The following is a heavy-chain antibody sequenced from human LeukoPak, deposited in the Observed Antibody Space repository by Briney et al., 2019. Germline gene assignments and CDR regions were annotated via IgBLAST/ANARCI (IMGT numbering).Heavy chain of an antibody. CDR2: ISVHNGET. J-gene: IGHJ4*02. V-gene: IGHV1-18*01. CDR1: GYTFTSYG. D-gene: IGHD4-17*01. CDR3: ARDPDGDYDFDY. Sequence: ASVNVSCMASGYTFTSYGVSWVRQAPGQGLEWMGWISVHNGETNYAQKFQGRVTLTTDTSTSTAYMELRSLRSDDTAVYYCARDPDGDYDFDYWGQGTLVAVSS.